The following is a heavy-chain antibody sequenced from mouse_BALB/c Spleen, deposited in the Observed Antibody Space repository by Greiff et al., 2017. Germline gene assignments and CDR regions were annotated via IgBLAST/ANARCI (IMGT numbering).Heavy chain of an antibody. CDR3: ARSNYYGSSGYWYFDV. CDR1: GYTFTSYV. V-gene: IGHV1-14*01. Sequence: EVQLQQSGPELVKPGASVKMSCKASGYTFTSYVMHWVKQKPGQGLEWIGYINPYNDGTKYNEKFKGKATLTSDKSSSTAYMELSSLTSEDSAVYYCARSNYYGSSGYWYFDVWGAGTTVTVSS. D-gene: IGHD1-1*01. CDR2: INPYNDGT. J-gene: IGHJ1*01.